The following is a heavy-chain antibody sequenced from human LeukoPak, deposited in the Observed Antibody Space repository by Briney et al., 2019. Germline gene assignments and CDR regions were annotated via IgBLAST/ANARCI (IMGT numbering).Heavy chain of an antibody. V-gene: IGHV1-69*15. Sequence: ASVKVSCKASGDIFSSNGINWVRQAPGRGLEWMGRIVPSFGTKDYAQKFQGRVRIIADESTSTAYMELSSLRFEDTAMYYCARGEWYSDRSYYYGMDVWGQGTTVIVSS. D-gene: IGHD3-3*01. CDR2: IVPSFGTK. J-gene: IGHJ6*02. CDR3: ARGEWYSDRSYYYGMDV. CDR1: GDIFSSNG.